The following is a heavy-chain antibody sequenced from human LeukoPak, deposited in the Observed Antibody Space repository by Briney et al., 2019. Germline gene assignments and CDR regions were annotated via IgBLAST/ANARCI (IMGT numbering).Heavy chain of an antibody. Sequence: PSETLSLTCAVYGGSFSGYYWSWIRQPPGKGLEWIGEITHSGSTNYNPSLKSRVTISVDTSKNQFSLKLSSVTAADTAVYYCARDKGRGGITMVRGAKPFDPWGQGTLVTVSS. V-gene: IGHV4-34*01. CDR1: GGSFSGYY. CDR2: ITHSGST. J-gene: IGHJ5*02. CDR3: ARDKGRGGITMVRGAKPFDP. D-gene: IGHD3-10*01.